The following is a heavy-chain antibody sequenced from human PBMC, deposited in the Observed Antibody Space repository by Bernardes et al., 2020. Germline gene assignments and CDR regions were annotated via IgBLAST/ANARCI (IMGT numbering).Heavy chain of an antibody. CDR1: GGSISSSSYY. J-gene: IGHJ4*02. Sequence: ETLSLTCTVSGGSISSSSYYWGWIRQPPGKGLEWIGSIYYSGSTYYNPSLKSRVTISVDTSKNQFSLKLSSVTAADTAVYYCARLEIYGDADWGQGTLVTVSS. D-gene: IGHD4-17*01. CDR3: ARLEIYGDAD. CDR2: IYYSGST. V-gene: IGHV4-39*01.